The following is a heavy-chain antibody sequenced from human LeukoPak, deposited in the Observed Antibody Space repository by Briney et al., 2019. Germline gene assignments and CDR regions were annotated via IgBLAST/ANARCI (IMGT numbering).Heavy chain of an antibody. V-gene: IGHV3-7*01. D-gene: IGHD5-18*01. CDR2: MHRDGSER. CDR3: ARDLGYSTFDN. Sequence: PGGSLRLTCAASGFTFGTYWMSWVRQAAGKGLEWVANMHRDGSERNYVDSVRRRFTISRDNANTSLSLQMNSLRAENTAVYFCARDLGYSTFDNWGQGTLVTVSS. J-gene: IGHJ4*02. CDR1: GFTFGTYW.